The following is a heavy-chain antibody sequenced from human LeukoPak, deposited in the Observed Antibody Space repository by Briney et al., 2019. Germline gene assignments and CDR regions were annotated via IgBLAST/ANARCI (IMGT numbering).Heavy chain of an antibody. CDR1: GFTFSSYA. CDR2: ISGSGGST. D-gene: IGHD3-10*01. J-gene: IGHJ3*02. Sequence: GGSLRLSCAASGFTFSSYAMSWVRQAPGKGLEWVSAISGSGGSTYYADSVKGRFTISRDNSKNTLYLQMNSLRAEDTAVYYCARATYYYGSGSSYAFDIWGQGTMVTVSS. CDR3: ARATYYYGSGSSYAFDI. V-gene: IGHV3-23*01.